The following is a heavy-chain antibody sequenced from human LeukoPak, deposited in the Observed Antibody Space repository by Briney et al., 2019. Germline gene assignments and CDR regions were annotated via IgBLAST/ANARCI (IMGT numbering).Heavy chain of an antibody. CDR2: ISAYNGNT. V-gene: IGHV1-18*01. D-gene: IGHD6-19*01. CDR1: GFSFTSNV. Sequence: ASVKVSCKASGFSFTSNVISWVRQAPGQGLEWMGWISAYNGNTNYAQKLQGRVTMTTDTSTSTAYMELRSLRSDDTAVYYCARFGLGKHIEVAGIPFDIWGQGTMVTVSS. J-gene: IGHJ3*02. CDR3: ARFGLGKHIEVAGIPFDI.